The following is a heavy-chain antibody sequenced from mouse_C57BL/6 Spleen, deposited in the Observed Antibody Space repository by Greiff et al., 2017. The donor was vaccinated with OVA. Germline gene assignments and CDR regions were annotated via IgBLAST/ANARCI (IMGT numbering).Heavy chain of an antibody. CDR3: ARSGYGNYRGDFDY. D-gene: IGHD2-10*02. CDR1: GYSFTDYN. CDR2: INPNYGTT. Sequence: EVQLQQSGPELVKPGASVKISCKASGYSFTDYNMNWVQQSNGKSLEWIGVINPNYGTTSYNQKFKGKATLTVDQSSSTAYMQLNSLTSEDSAVYYCARSGYGNYRGDFDYWGQGTTLTVSS. J-gene: IGHJ2*01. V-gene: IGHV1-39*01.